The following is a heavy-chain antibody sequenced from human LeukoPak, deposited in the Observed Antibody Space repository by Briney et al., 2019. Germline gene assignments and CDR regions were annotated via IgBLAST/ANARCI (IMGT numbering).Heavy chain of an antibody. V-gene: IGHV3-30*02. J-gene: IGHJ4*02. CDR2: IRSDGSNK. CDR1: GFTFGSYG. CDR3: ARGPSHSSCYYYYFDY. Sequence: GGSLRLSCAAFGFTFGSYGMHWVRQAPGMGLEWVTFIRSDGSNKYYADSVKGRFTISRYNAQNSLYLQMNSLRAEDTAVYYCARGPSHSSCYYYYFDYWGQGTLVTVSS. D-gene: IGHD3-22*01.